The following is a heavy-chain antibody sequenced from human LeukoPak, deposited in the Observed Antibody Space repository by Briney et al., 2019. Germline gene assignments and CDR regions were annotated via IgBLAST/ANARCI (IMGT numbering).Heavy chain of an antibody. D-gene: IGHD4-11*01. CDR3: ARDPTTFDY. Sequence: GGSVKVSCKSSGYTFTRYGISWVRQAPGQGLEWMGWISALNGNTNYAQKLQGRVTMTTDTSTSTAYMELRSLRSDDTAVYYCARDPTTFDYWGQGTLVTVSS. J-gene: IGHJ4*02. V-gene: IGHV1-18*01. CDR1: GYTFTRYG. CDR2: ISALNGNT.